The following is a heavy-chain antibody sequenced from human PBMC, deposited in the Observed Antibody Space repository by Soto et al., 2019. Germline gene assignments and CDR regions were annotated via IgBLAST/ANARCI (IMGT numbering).Heavy chain of an antibody. CDR3: AIVWRSSGWYGELDY. J-gene: IGHJ4*02. CDR2: INYDGSDT. CDR1: GFTFTNYW. D-gene: IGHD6-19*01. Sequence: GGSLRLSCAASGFTFTNYWLHWVRQAPGKGLVWVSRINYDGSDTGYADSVKGRFTISRDNAKNTLYLQMNSLRADDTALYYCAIVWRSSGWYGELDYWRQGTLVTVSS. V-gene: IGHV3-74*01.